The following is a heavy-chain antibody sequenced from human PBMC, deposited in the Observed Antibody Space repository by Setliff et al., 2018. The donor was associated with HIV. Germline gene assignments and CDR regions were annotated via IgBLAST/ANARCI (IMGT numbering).Heavy chain of an antibody. J-gene: IGHJ6*03. V-gene: IGHV1-46*01. CDR1: GYTFTSDY. Sequence: GASVKVSCKASGYTFTSDYIHWVRQAPGQGLEWMGIINPAGNPTSYAQKFQGRVTITADESTSTAYMELSSLRSEDTAVYYCVKARVDGDYYYYYYMDVWGKGTTVTVSS. CDR2: INPAGNPT. CDR3: VKARVDGDYYYYYYMDV. D-gene: IGHD4-17*01.